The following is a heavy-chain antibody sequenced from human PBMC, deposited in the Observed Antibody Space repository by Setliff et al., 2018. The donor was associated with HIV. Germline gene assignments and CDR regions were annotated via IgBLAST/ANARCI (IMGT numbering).Heavy chain of an antibody. Sequence: ASVKVSCKTSGYTFRHYGVSWVRQAPGQGLEWMGWINPSGGRTSYAQKFQGRLTMTRDTSRSTVYMELSSLRSDDTAVYYCARDYLHVFDIWGQGTMVTVSS. CDR1: GYTFRHYG. CDR2: INPSGGRT. V-gene: IGHV1-46*01. CDR3: ARDYLHVFDI. J-gene: IGHJ3*02.